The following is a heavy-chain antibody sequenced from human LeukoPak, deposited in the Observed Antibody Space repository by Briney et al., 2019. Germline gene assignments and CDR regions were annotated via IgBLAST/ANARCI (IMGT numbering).Heavy chain of an antibody. J-gene: IGHJ5*02. D-gene: IGHD3-9*01. CDR2: ISGSGGST. V-gene: IGHV3-23*01. CDR1: GFTFSSYG. Sequence: PGGSLRLSCAASGFTFSSYGMSWVRQAPGKGLEWVSAISGSGGSTYYADSVKGRFTISRDNSKNTLYLQMNSLRAEDTAVYYCAKDNDILTGRGFDPWGQGTLVTVSS. CDR3: AKDNDILTGRGFDP.